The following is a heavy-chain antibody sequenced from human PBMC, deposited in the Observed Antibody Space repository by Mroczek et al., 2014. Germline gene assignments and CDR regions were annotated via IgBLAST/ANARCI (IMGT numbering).Heavy chain of an antibody. CDR3: ARVGPAHTQLDY. CDR1: GGSISSYY. CDR2: IYYSGST. D-gene: IGHD2-2*01. V-gene: IGHV4-59*01. Sequence: QVQLVQSGPGLVKPSETLSLTCTVSGGSISSYYWSWIRQPPGKGLEWIGYIYYSGSTNYNPSLKSRVTISVDTSKNQFSLKLSSVTAADTAVYYCARVGPAHTQLDYWGQGTLVTVSS. J-gene: IGHJ4*02.